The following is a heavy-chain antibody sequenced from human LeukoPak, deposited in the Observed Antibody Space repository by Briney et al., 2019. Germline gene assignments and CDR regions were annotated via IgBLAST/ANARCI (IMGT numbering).Heavy chain of an antibody. Sequence: ASVKVSCKASGYTFTGYYMHWVRQAPGQGLEWMGWINPNSGGTNYAQKFQGRVTMTRDTFISTAYMELSRLRSDDTAVYYCARVDYYDSSGYYPGFDPWGQGTLVTVSS. J-gene: IGHJ5*02. CDR2: INPNSGGT. CDR1: GYTFTGYY. V-gene: IGHV1-2*02. CDR3: ARVDYYDSSGYYPGFDP. D-gene: IGHD3-22*01.